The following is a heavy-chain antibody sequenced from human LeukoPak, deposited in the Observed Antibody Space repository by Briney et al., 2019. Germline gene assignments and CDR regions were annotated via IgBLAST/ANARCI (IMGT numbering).Heavy chain of an antibody. CDR2: IYYSGST. D-gene: IGHD3-3*01. V-gene: IGHV4-59*08. CDR3: AGAYYDFWSGYPTFDY. J-gene: IGHJ4*02. Sequence: PSETLSLTCTVSGGSISSYYWSWIPQPPGKGLQWIGYIYYSGSTNYNPSLKSRVTISVDTSKNQFSLKLSSVTAADTAVYYCAGAYYDFWSGYPTFDYWGQGTLVTVSS. CDR1: GGSISSYY.